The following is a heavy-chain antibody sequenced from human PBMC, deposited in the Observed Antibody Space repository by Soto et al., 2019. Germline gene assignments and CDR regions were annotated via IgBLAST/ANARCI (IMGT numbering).Heavy chain of an antibody. V-gene: IGHV1-24*01. CDR2: FDPEDVET. J-gene: IGHJ4*02. CDR1: GYTLTELS. CDR3: ATAHIAAAGKNLDY. Sequence: ASVKVSCKVSGYTLTELSMHWVRQAPGKGLEWMGGFDPEDVETIYARKFQGRVTMTEDTSTDTAYMELSSLRSEDTAVYYCATAHIAAAGKNLDYWGQGTLVTVSS. D-gene: IGHD6-13*01.